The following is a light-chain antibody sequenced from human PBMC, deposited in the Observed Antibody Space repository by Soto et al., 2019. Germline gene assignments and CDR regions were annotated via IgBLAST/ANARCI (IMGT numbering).Light chain of an antibody. J-gene: IGKJ2*01. CDR2: GAS. V-gene: IGKV3D-15*01. CDR3: QQYYDWPPNT. Sequence: TPSPALLSVSPGETATLYCKASQPIAIKLAWYQQSPGQTPRLLIYGASTRASGVPDRSSGSGSGTDFTLTITSPQPEDFATYYCQQYYDWPPNTFGQGTKVDIK. CDR1: QPIAIK.